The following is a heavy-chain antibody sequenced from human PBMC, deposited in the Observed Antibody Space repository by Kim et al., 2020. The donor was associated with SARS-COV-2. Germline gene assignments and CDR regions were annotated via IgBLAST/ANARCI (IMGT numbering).Heavy chain of an antibody. J-gene: IGHJ4*02. CDR1: GFTFGSSA. CDR3: AKLYYRSAYDFDY. Sequence: GGSLRLSCAASGFTFGSSALSWVRQAQGTWLEWVATFIGSGGNTYYADSVKGRFTISRDNPTNTLYLQMNSLRAEDTAVYYCAKLYYRSAYDFDYWGQGNLVAVSS. D-gene: IGHD3-10*01. V-gene: IGHV3-23*01. CDR2: FIGSGGNT.